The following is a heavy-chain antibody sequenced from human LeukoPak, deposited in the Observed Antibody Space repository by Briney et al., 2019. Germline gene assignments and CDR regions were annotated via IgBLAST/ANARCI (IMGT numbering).Heavy chain of an antibody. CDR1: GFTFSSYA. CDR2: TSGSGGST. D-gene: IGHD3-10*01. J-gene: IGHJ4*02. Sequence: PGGSLRLSCAASGFTFSSYAMSWVRQAPGKGLEWVSGTSGSGGSTYYADSVKGRFTISRDNSKNTLYLQMNSLRAEDTALYYCAKDYYGSGSYRHFDQWGQGTLVTVSS. V-gene: IGHV3-23*01. CDR3: AKDYYGSGSYRHFDQ.